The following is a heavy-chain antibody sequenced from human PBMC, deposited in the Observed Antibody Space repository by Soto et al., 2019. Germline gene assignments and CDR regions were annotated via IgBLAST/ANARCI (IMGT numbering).Heavy chain of an antibody. D-gene: IGHD5-18*01. Sequence: GASVKVSCKASGYTFSSYGISWVRQAPGQGLEWMGWISAYSGNTNYAQKLQDRVTMTTDTSTSTAYMELRSLRFDDTAVYYCAREYSYEDYWGQGTLVTVSS. CDR3: AREYSYEDY. CDR1: GYTFSSYG. V-gene: IGHV1-18*01. J-gene: IGHJ4*02. CDR2: ISAYSGNT.